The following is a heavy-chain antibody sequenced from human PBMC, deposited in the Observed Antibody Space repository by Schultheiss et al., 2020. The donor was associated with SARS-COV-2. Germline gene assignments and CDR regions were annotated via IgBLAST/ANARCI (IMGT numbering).Heavy chain of an antibody. V-gene: IGHV1-2*02. D-gene: IGHD1-26*01. CDR1: GYTFTGYY. CDR2: INPNSGGT. J-gene: IGHJ6*02. CDR3: AAASRGRGMDV. Sequence: GESLKISCKASGYTFTGYYMHWVRQAPGQGLEWMGWINPNSGGTNYAQKFQGRVTMTRDMSTSTAYMELSSLRSEDTAVYYCAAASRGRGMDVWGQGTTVTVSS.